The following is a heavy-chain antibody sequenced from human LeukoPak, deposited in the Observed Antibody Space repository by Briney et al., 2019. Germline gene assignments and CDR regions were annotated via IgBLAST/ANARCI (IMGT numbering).Heavy chain of an antibody. CDR2: IYPSGST. D-gene: IGHD3-22*01. J-gene: IGHJ3*02. Sequence: SETLSLTCSVSDGSISNYYWSWIRQPAGKGLEWIGRIYPSGSTNSKPSLKSRVTMSIDKSKNQFSLKLSSVTAADTAVYYCARGYYYDSLDAFNIWGQGTMVTVSS. CDR3: ARGYYYDSLDAFNI. CDR1: DGSISNYY. V-gene: IGHV4-4*07.